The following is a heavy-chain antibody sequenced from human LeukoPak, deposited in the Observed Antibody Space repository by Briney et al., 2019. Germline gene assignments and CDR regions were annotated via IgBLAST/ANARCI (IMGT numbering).Heavy chain of an antibody. CDR1: GASFNDYY. CDR3: ARERASNNHDNWFDP. CDR2: VNHSGSA. J-gene: IGHJ5*02. Sequence: PSETLSLTCAVYGASFNDYYWSWIRPSPTKGLEWIGEVNHSGSAKYNPSLKSRVTISADKSKNQFFLRLSPVAAADSGVYYCARERASNNHDNWFDPWGQGTLVTVSS. V-gene: IGHV4-34*01.